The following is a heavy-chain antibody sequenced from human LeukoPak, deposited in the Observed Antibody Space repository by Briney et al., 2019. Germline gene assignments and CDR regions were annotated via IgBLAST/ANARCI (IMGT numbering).Heavy chain of an antibody. CDR1: GFTFSSYA. J-gene: IGHJ4*02. CDR2: ISYDGSNK. Sequence: GGSLRLSCAASGFTFSSYAMHWVRQAPGKGLEWVAVISYDGSNKYYADSVKGRFTISRDNSKNTLYLQMNSLRAEGTAVYYCARGEVAAASGYYFDYWGQGTLVTVSS. CDR3: ARGEVAAASGYYFDY. V-gene: IGHV3-30-3*01. D-gene: IGHD6-13*01.